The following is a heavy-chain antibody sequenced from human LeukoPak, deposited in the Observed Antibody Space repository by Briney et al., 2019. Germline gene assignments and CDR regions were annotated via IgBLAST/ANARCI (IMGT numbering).Heavy chain of an antibody. Sequence: GGSLRLSCAASGFTFSSYAMSWVRQAPGKGLEWVSAISGSGGSTYYADSVKGRFTISRDNSKNTLYLQMDSLRAEDTAVYYCAKDYYDSSGYYPPDAFDIWGQGTVVTVSS. CDR1: GFTFSSYA. CDR3: AKDYYDSSGYYPPDAFDI. J-gene: IGHJ3*02. V-gene: IGHV3-23*01. CDR2: ISGSGGST. D-gene: IGHD3-22*01.